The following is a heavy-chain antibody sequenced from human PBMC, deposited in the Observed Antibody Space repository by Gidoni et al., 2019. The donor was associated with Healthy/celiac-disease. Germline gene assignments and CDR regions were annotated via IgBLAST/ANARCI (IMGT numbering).Heavy chain of an antibody. V-gene: IGHV1-18*04. CDR3: ARDLGVAAAGTRYFDL. CDR1: GYTFTTYG. Sequence: QVQLVQSGAAVKKPGASVKFSCTPSGYTFTTYGISWVRQAPGQGLEWMGWISAYNGNTNYAQKLQGRVTMTTDTSTSTAYMELRSLRSDDTAVYYCARDLGVAAAGTRYFDLWGRGTLVTVSS. D-gene: IGHD6-13*01. CDR2: ISAYNGNT. J-gene: IGHJ2*01.